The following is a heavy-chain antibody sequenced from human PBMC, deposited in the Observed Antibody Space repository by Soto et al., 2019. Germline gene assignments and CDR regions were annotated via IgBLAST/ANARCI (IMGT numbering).Heavy chain of an antibody. D-gene: IGHD3-22*01. CDR3: ARVCGTSMTVDVGAFDL. V-gene: IGHV1-18*01. Sequence: QGQLVQSGAEVKRTGASVKVSCKASGYTFTNYGISWVRQAPGQGLDWMGWISTDNGITNTAQKVQGRVTMTTDTSTTTAYMELESLRSDDTAVYYCARVCGTSMTVDVGAFDLWGQGTLVTVSS. CDR1: GYTFTNYG. J-gene: IGHJ3*01. CDR2: ISTDNGIT.